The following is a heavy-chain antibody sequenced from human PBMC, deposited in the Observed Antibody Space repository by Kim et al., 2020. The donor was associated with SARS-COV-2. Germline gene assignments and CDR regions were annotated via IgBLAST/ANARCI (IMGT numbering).Heavy chain of an antibody. D-gene: IGHD1-26*01. CDR2: IFYSGHT. CDR1: SGSINNNNYY. CDR3: ARGATTWYFDL. J-gene: IGHJ2*01. Sequence: SETLSLTCTVSSGSINNNNYYWGWIRQPPGKGLEWIGSIFYSGHTYYNPSLKSRVTISLDSSKNHSSLKLNSVTAADTVMYYCARGATTWYFDLGGRDTLVTV. V-gene: IGHV4-39*07.